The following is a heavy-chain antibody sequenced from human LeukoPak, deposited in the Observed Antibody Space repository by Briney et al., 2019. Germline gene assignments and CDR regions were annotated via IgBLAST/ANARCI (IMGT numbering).Heavy chain of an antibody. CDR2: ISWNSGSI. CDR1: GFTFDDYA. CDR3: AKSPYSSGWYYFDY. J-gene: IGHJ4*02. V-gene: IGHV3-9*01. Sequence: GGSLRLSCAASGFTFDDYAMHWVRQAPGKGLEWVSGISWNSGSINYADSVKGRFTISRDNAKNSLYLQMNSLRAEDTALYYCAKSPYSSGWYYFDYWGQGTLVTVSS. D-gene: IGHD6-19*01.